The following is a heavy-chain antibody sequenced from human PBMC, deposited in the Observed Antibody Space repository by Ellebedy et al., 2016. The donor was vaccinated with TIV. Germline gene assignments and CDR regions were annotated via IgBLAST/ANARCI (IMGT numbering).Heavy chain of an antibody. Sequence: GESLKISCAASGFPFSSFDINWVRQSPGKGLEWVSYISSSGTTKYYADSVKGRFPITRDNAKKSLYLQMNSLRAEDTAVYYCAGGAMAAAGDDYWGQGTLVTVSS. CDR2: ISSSGTTK. V-gene: IGHV3-48*03. D-gene: IGHD6-13*01. J-gene: IGHJ4*02. CDR3: AGGAMAAAGDDY. CDR1: GFPFSSFD.